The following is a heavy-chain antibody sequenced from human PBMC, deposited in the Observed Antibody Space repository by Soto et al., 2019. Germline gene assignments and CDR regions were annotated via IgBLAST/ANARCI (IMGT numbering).Heavy chain of an antibody. D-gene: IGHD3-10*01. CDR1: GGSISSSSYY. CDR3: ASHYYFVWGSYYNRLLDF. J-gene: IGHJ4*02. V-gene: IGHV4-39*01. Sequence: PSETMSLTCTVSGGSISSSSYYWGWIRQPPGKGLEWIGSIYYSGNTYYNPSLKSRVTISVDTAKNQFSLKLSSVTAADTAVYYCASHYYFVWGSYYNRLLDFWGKGTLVTVSP. CDR2: IYYSGNT.